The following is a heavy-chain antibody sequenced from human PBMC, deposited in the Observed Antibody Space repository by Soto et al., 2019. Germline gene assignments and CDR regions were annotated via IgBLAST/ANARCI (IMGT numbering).Heavy chain of an antibody. D-gene: IGHD6-13*01. J-gene: IGHJ4*02. CDR3: ARVTAAGLDY. Sequence: QVQLQESGPGLVKPSETLSLTCTVSGGSISSYYWSWIRQPPGKGLEWIGYIYYSGGTNYNPSLKSRFPISVDTSKNQFSLKLSSVTAADTAVYYCARVTAAGLDYWGQGTLVTVSS. CDR2: IYYSGGT. CDR1: GGSISSYY. V-gene: IGHV4-59*01.